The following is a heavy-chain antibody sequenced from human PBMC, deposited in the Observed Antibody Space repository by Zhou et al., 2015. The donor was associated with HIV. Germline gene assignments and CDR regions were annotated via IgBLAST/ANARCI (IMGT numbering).Heavy chain of an antibody. CDR3: ASGMDHRDGYNFGKLGGCLFDYR. V-gene: IGHV1-69*12. Sequence: QVQLVQSGAEVKKPGSSVKVSCKASGGTFSSYAISWVRQAPGQGLEWMGGIIPIFGTANYAQKFQGRVTITADESTSTAYMELSSLRSEDTAVYYCASGMDHRDGYNFGKLGGCLFDYRGGQGTKWSP. D-gene: IGHD5-24*01. CDR1: GGTFSSYA. CDR2: IIPIFGTA. J-gene: IGHJ3*01.